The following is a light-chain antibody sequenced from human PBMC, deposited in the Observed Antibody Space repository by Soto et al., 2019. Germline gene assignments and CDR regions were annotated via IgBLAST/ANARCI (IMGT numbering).Light chain of an antibody. V-gene: IGLV1-40*01. Sequence: QSALTQPPSVSGAPGQRVTISCTGTSSNIGAAYDVHWYQQVPGTAPKLLIYGNSNRPSGVPDRFSGSRTGTSASLAITGLQAEDEADYYCQSYDGSLTGFYVFGTGTKLTVL. J-gene: IGLJ1*01. CDR1: SSNIGAAYD. CDR3: QSYDGSLTGFYV. CDR2: GNS.